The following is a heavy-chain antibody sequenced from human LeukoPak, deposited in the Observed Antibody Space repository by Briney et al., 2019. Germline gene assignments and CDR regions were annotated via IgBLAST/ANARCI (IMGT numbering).Heavy chain of an antibody. Sequence: KAPETLSLTCTVSRGSISGYSWSWIRQSPGGALEWIGYIYYSGDTAYNPSLRSRVTISVDTSKNQLSLQLSSMTTADTAVYYCVRGPYGASISKWFDPWGQGTQVIVSP. CDR1: RGSISGYS. CDR3: VRGPYGASISKWFDP. J-gene: IGHJ5*02. V-gene: IGHV4-59*01. CDR2: IYYSGDT. D-gene: IGHD4/OR15-4a*01.